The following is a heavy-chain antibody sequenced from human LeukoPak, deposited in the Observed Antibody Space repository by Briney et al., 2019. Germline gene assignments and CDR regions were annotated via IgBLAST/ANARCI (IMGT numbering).Heavy chain of an antibody. V-gene: IGHV1-2*06. J-gene: IGHJ4*02. CDR2: INPNSGGT. CDR1: GYTFTGYY. Sequence: ASVKVSCKASGYTFTGYYMHWVRQAPGQGLEWMGRINPNSGGTNYAQKFQGRVTMTRDTSISTAYMELSRLRSDDTAVYYCARDNYYDSSGQPYFDYWGQGTLVTVSS. CDR3: ARDNYYDSSGQPYFDY. D-gene: IGHD3-22*01.